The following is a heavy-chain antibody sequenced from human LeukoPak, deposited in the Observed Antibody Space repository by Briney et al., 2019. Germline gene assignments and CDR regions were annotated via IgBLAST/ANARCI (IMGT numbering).Heavy chain of an antibody. CDR1: GLTVSSNY. CDR2: IYSGGNT. Sequence: GGTLRLSCAASGLTVSSNYMSWARQAPGKGLEWVSVIYSGGNTYYADSVTGRFTISRDNSKNTLYLQMNSLRAEDTAVYYCARPLFGGYSSYYGMDVWGQGNTVAVSS. J-gene: IGHJ6*02. D-gene: IGHD2-21*01. V-gene: IGHV3-66*04. CDR3: ARPLFGGYSSYYGMDV.